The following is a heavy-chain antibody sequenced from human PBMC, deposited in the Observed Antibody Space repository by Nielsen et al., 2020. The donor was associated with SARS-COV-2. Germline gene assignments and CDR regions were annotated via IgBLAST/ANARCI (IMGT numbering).Heavy chain of an antibody. J-gene: IGHJ4*02. CDR3: ARETIDHTSSFIDF. D-gene: IGHD1-26*01. CDR2: ISYDGTE. CDR1: GFTFTNYA. V-gene: IGHV3-30*04. Sequence: GESLKISCAASGFTFTNYAIHWVRQAPGKGLQWMTIISYDGTEHYADSVKGRFTISRDNSKNTVYLQMNNLKVEDTAVYFCARETIDHTSSFIDFWGQGTLVTVSS.